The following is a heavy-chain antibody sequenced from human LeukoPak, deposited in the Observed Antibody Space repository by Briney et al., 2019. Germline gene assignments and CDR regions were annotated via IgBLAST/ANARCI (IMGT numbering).Heavy chain of an antibody. CDR3: ARDLSMVRGVRPYYFDY. V-gene: IGHV1-18*01. CDR1: GYTFTSYG. CDR2: ISAYNGNT. Sequence: ASVKVSCKASGYTFTSYGISWVRQAPGQGLEWMGWISAYNGNTNYAQKLQGRVTMTTDTSTSTAYMELRSLRSDDTAVYYCARDLSMVRGVRPYYFDYWGQGTLATVSS. J-gene: IGHJ4*02. D-gene: IGHD3-10*01.